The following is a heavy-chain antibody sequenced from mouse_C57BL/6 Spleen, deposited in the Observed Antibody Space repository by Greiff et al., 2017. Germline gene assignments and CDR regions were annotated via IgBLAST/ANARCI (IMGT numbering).Heavy chain of an antibody. V-gene: IGHV5-9-1*02. Sequence: EVMLVESGEGLVKPGGSLKLSCAASGFTFRSYAMSWVRQTPEKRLEWVAYISSCGDYIYYADTVKGRFTISRDNARNTLYLQMSSLKSEDTAMYYCTRDSNFLYAMDYWGQGTSVTVSS. CDR1: GFTFRSYA. CDR3: TRDSNFLYAMDY. CDR2: ISSCGDYI. D-gene: IGHD2-5*01. J-gene: IGHJ4*01.